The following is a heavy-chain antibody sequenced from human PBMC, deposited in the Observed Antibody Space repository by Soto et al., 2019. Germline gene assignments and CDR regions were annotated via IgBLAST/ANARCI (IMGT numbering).Heavy chain of an antibody. V-gene: IGHV4-59*08. J-gene: IGHJ4*02. Sequence: SETLSLTCTVTGVTISGYYWSWIRQAPGKGLEWIAYIYNSGTTNYNPSLKSRVTISEDSSKNQISLKLSSVTAADTAVYYCATSVGANGYDFYWGQGTLVTVSS. CDR3: ATSVGANGYDFY. CDR1: GVTISGYY. CDR2: IYNSGTT. D-gene: IGHD5-12*01.